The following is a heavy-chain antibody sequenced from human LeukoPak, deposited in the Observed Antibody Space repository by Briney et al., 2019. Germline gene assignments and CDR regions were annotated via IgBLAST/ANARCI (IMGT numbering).Heavy chain of an antibody. CDR2: INQDESEK. D-gene: IGHD2-2*01. Sequence: GGSLRLSCAASKFTFSDYWMSWVRQAPGKGLEWVASINQDESEKYYVDSVEGRFTISRDNAKNSLYLQMNSLRAEDTAVFYCARDRWSSTSYNDYWGQGTLVTVSS. CDR3: ARDRWSSTSYNDY. V-gene: IGHV3-7*01. J-gene: IGHJ4*02. CDR1: KFTFSDYW.